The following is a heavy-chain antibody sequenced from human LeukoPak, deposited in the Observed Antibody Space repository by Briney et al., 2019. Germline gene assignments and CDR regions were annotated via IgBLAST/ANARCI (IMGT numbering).Heavy chain of an antibody. CDR1: GGTFSSYA. V-gene: IGHV1-69*13. D-gene: IGHD2-15*01. CDR3: ARVGDCSGGSCYADY. Sequence: ASVKASCKASGGTFSSYAISWVRQAPGQGLEWMGGIIPIFGTANYAQKFQGRVTITADESTSTAYMELSSLRSEDTAVYYCARVGDCSGGSCYADYWGQGTLVTVSS. CDR2: IIPIFGTA. J-gene: IGHJ4*02.